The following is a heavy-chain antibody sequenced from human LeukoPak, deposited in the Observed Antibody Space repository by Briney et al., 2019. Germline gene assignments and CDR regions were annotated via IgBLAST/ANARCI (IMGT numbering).Heavy chain of an antibody. CDR3: TRESGAFSPFGF. CDR2: VHLSGAT. CDR1: GGSIITTNW. V-gene: IGHV4-4*02. D-gene: IGHD1-26*01. J-gene: IGHJ4*02. Sequence: PSGTLSLTCGVSGGSIITTNWWSWVRQPPGKGLEWIGEVHLSGATNYNPSLESRVSMSIDKSKNQLSLKLSSVTAADTATYYCTRESGAFSPFGFWGQGTLVTVSS.